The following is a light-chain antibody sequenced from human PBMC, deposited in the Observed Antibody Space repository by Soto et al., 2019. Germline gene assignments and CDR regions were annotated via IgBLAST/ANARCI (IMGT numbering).Light chain of an antibody. V-gene: IGLV4-69*01. CDR2: LNSDGSH. Sequence: QSVLTQSPSASASLGASVKLTCTLNSGHNNYAIAWHQQQPEKGPRFLMNLNSDGSHTKGDGIPDRFSGSSSGAERYLTISSLQSEDEADYYCQTWGTGIVVFGGGTKVTVL. CDR1: SGHNNYA. CDR3: QTWGTGIVV. J-gene: IGLJ2*01.